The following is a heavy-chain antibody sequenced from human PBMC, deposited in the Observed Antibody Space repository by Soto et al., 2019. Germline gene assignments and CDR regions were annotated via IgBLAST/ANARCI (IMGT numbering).Heavy chain of an antibody. CDR2: ISGSGHSP. CDR1: GFTFSSYD. D-gene: IGHD3-10*01. CDR3: AIRGLSKSEVRGYFHY. Sequence: PGGSLRLSCAASGFTFSSYDMTWVRQAPGKGLEWVSAISGSGHSPNYGDSVKGRFTISRDNSKNTLFMQMNSLRADDTAVYYCAIRGLSKSEVRGYFHYWGRGTLVTVSS. V-gene: IGHV3-23*01. J-gene: IGHJ4*02.